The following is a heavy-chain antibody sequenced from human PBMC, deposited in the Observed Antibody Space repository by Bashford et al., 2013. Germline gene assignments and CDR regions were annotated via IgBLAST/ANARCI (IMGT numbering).Heavy chain of an antibody. CDR2: MNPNSGNT. D-gene: IGHD6-19*01. CDR3: AVKQWLGTDY. V-gene: IGHV1-8*01. J-gene: IGHJ4*02. Sequence: WVRQAPGQGLEWMGWMNPNSGNTGYAQKFQGRVTMTRNTSISTAYMELSSLRSEDTAVYYCAVKQWLGTDYWGQGTLVTVSS.